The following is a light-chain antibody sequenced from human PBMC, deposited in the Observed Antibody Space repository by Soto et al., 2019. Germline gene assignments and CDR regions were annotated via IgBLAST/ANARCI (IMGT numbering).Light chain of an antibody. Sequence: NFMLTQPHSVSESPGKTVTISCTRSSGSIASNYVQWYQQRPGSAPTTVIYEDNQRPSGVPDRFSGSIDSSSNSASLPISGLKTEDEADYYCQSYDSSNLTVFGGGTKLTVL. V-gene: IGLV6-57*04. J-gene: IGLJ2*01. CDR3: QSYDSSNLTV. CDR2: EDN. CDR1: SGSIASNY.